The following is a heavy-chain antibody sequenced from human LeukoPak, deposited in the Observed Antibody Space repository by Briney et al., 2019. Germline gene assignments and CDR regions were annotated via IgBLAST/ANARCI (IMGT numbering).Heavy chain of an antibody. CDR3: ARSAGAARNYYYYYYMDV. D-gene: IGHD6-6*01. J-gene: IGHJ6*03. V-gene: IGHV1-18*01. CDR1: GYTFSDYS. Sequence: ASVKVSCKASGYTFSDYSISWVRQAPGQGPEWMGWISAYSGNTNYIQKLQGRVTMTTDTSTSTAYMELRSLRSDDTAVYYCARSAGAARNYYYYYYMDVWGKGTTVTVSS. CDR2: ISAYSGNT.